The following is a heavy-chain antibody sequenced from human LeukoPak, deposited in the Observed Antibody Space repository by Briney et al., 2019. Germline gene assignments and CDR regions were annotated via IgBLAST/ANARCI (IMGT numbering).Heavy chain of an antibody. CDR1: GGSISSGGYY. J-gene: IGHJ5*02. Sequence: SETLSLTCTVSGGSISSGGYYWSWIRQHPGKGLEWIGYIYYSGSTYYNPSLKSRVTISVDTSKNQFSLKLSSVTAADTAVYYCARFIWFGETNWFNPWGQGTLVTVSS. CDR2: IYYSGST. CDR3: ARFIWFGETNWFNP. D-gene: IGHD3-10*01. V-gene: IGHV4-31*03.